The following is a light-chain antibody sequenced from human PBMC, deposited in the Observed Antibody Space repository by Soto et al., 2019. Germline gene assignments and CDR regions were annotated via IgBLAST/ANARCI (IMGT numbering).Light chain of an antibody. CDR1: QNINSW. Sequence: DIQMTQSPSTLSASVGDRVTITCRASQNINSWLAWYQQKPGKAPKLLIYKASSLESGVPSRFSGTGSGTEFTLTINSLQPDDFAIYYCQQYNSYSSGTFGQGTKLEI. CDR3: QQYNSYSSGT. V-gene: IGKV1-5*03. J-gene: IGKJ1*01. CDR2: KAS.